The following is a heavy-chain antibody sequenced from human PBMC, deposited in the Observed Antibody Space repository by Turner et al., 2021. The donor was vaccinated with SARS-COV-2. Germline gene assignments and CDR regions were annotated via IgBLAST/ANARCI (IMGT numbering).Heavy chain of an antibody. Sequence: GQLVESGGGLVQPGGSLRLSCTASGFTFSNWMHWVRQAPGKGLEWVANIKQDGSEKYFVDTVKGRFTISRDNAKNSLYLQMNSLGAEDTDVYYCARDPNSGAALWGQGILVTVSS. CDR3: ARDPNSGAAL. V-gene: IGHV3-7*04. CDR1: GFTFSNW. CDR2: IKQDGSEK. J-gene: IGHJ4*02. D-gene: IGHD2-15*01.